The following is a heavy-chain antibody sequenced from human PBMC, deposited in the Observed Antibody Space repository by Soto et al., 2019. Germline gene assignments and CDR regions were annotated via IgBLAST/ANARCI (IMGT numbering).Heavy chain of an antibody. CDR3: ARDRVEVAATIYYYGMDV. Sequence: GGSLRLSCAASGFTFSSYWMHWVRQAPGKGLVWVSRINSDGSSTSYADSVKGRFTISRDNAKNTLYLQMNSLRAEDTAVYYCARDRVEVAATIYYYGMDVWGQGTTVTVSS. CDR2: INSDGSST. J-gene: IGHJ6*02. V-gene: IGHV3-74*01. CDR1: GFTFSSYW. D-gene: IGHD2-15*01.